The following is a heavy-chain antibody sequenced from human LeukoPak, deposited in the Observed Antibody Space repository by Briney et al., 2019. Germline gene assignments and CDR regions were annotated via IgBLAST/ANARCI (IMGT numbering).Heavy chain of an antibody. CDR1: GYTFSSYG. CDR3: ARERRGYSYGRGDY. D-gene: IGHD5-18*01. J-gene: IGHJ4*02. CDR2: ISGYNGDT. Sequence: ASVKVSCKASGYTFSSYGISWVRQAPGQGLEWMGWISGYNGDTRYAQNLQGRVTLTTDTSTSTAYMELRSLRSDDTAVYYCARERRGYSYGRGDYWGQGTLVTVSS. V-gene: IGHV1-18*01.